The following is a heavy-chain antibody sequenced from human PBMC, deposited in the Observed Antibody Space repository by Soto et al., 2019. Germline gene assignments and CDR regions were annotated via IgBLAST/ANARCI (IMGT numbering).Heavy chain of an antibody. CDR1: GDSFTTDW. CDR2: IYPGDSRT. J-gene: IGHJ5*02. D-gene: IGHD3-10*01. V-gene: IGHV5-51*01. Sequence: GESLKISCNGSGDSFTTDWSGWVRQMPGKGLEWMGVIYPGDSRTRYSPPFQGRVTISADKSISTAYLQWNSLKASDTAMYYCATPRSTSPESSPWGQGTLVTVSS. CDR3: ATPRSTSPESSP.